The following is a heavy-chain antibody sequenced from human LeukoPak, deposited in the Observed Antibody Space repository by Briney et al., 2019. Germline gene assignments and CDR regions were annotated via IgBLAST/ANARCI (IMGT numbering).Heavy chain of an antibody. CDR2: ISFSGDNT. D-gene: IGHD3-16*02. CDR1: GFTFSSYG. Sequence: PGGSLRLSCAASGFTFSSYGMHWVRQAPGKGLEWVSLISFSGDNTYYTDSVKGRFTISRDNSKDTLYLQMNGLRAEDTAIYYCARDIELSTWGLGTMVTVSS. J-gene: IGHJ3*01. V-gene: IGHV3-23*01. CDR3: ARDIELST.